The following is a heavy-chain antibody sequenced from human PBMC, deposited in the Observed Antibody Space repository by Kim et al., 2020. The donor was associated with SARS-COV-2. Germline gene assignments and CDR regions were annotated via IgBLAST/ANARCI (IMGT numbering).Heavy chain of an antibody. CDR3: ALGGTYSSSWYSAFDI. D-gene: IGHD6-13*01. CDR2: IIPIFGTA. J-gene: IGHJ3*02. Sequence: SVKVSCKASGGTFSSYAISWVRQAPGQGLEWMGGIIPIFGTANYAQKFQGRVTITADESTSTAYMELSSLRSEDTAVYYCALGGTYSSSWYSAFDIWGQGTMVTVSS. V-gene: IGHV1-69*13. CDR1: GGTFSSYA.